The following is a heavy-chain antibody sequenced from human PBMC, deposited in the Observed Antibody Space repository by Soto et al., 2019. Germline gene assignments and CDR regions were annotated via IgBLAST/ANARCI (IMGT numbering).Heavy chain of an antibody. CDR3: AKDPRYFDWLLPGNWFDP. CDR1: GFMLSKYD. D-gene: IGHD3-9*01. CDR2: TSYDGTNK. J-gene: IGHJ5*02. V-gene: IGHV3-30*18. Sequence: GGSLRLSCAASGFMLSKYDMHWVRQAPGKGLEWVAVTSYDGTNKYYVDSVKGRFTISRDNSKNTLYLQMNSLRAEDTAVYYCAKDPRYFDWLLPGNWFDPWGQGTLVTVSS.